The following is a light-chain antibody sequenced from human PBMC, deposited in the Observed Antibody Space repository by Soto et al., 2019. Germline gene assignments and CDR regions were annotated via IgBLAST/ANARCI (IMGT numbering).Light chain of an antibody. J-gene: IGKJ1*01. Sequence: EIVVTQSPATLSASPGERVTLSCRASQFVSRRLAWYQQRTGQVPTLLIYDTSTRAPGISARFSGSGSGTEFTLTISSLQSEDFAVYYCQEYIHWPPGMFGPGTTVDIK. CDR2: DTS. CDR1: QFVSRR. CDR3: QEYIHWPPGM. V-gene: IGKV3-15*01.